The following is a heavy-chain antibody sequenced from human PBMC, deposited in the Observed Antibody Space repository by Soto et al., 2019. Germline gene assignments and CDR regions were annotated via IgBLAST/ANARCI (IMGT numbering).Heavy chain of an antibody. J-gene: IGHJ6*02. CDR3: ATGLFVPDNYFYYGVDV. D-gene: IGHD2-21*01. Sequence: QVQLQESGPGLVKPSETLSLACNVSGGSFGNYYWSWIQQPPGKGLEWIGYIYFGGSTNYNPSLKSRATISIDTSKHQLALRLSSVTAADSAVYYCATGLFVPDNYFYYGVDVWGHGTAVTISS. CDR1: GGSFGNYY. V-gene: IGHV4-59*01. CDR2: IYFGGST.